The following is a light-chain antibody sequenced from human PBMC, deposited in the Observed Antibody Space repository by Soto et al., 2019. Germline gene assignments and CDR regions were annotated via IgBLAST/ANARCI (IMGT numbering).Light chain of an antibody. CDR2: KTS. J-gene: IGKJ2*01. V-gene: IGKV1-5*03. Sequence: DIQMTQSPSTLSASVGDRVTITCRANQSINNWLAWYQQKPGKAPKLLIYKTSSLESGVPSRFSGSGSGTEFTLTISSLQPDDFATYFCQQYSAYPITLGQGTKLEIK. CDR1: QSINNW. CDR3: QQYSAYPIT.